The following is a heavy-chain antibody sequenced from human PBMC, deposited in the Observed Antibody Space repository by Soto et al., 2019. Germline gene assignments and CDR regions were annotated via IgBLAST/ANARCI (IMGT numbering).Heavy chain of an antibody. V-gene: IGHV3-30-3*01. CDR2: ISYDGSNK. CDR1: GFTFSSYA. D-gene: IGHD6-19*01. J-gene: IGHJ4*02. CDR3: ERDGPIYSSGWMSY. Sequence: QVQLVESGGGVVQPGRSLRLSCAASGFTFSSYAMHWVRQAPGKGLEWVAVISYDGSNKYYADSVKGRFTISRDNSKNTLYLQMNSLRAEDTSVYYCERDGPIYSSGWMSYWGQGTLVTVSS.